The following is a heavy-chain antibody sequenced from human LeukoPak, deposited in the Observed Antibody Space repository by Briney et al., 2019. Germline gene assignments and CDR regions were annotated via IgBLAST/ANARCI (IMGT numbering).Heavy chain of an antibody. V-gene: IGHV3-7*01. J-gene: IGHJ4*02. D-gene: IGHD2-15*01. CDR1: GFTLRRYR. CDR3: ARGHLGYCSGGSCYYFDY. Sequence: GGSLRLSSAHSGFTLRRYRMSWVRAAPGKGLERVSNIKQDGSEKYYVDTVKSRFTISRDSAKNSLYLQMNSLRAEDTAVYYCARGHLGYCSGGSCYYFDYWGQGTLVTVSS. CDR2: IKQDGSEK.